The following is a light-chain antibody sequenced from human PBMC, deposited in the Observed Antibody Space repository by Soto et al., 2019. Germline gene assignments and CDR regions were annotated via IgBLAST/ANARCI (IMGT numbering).Light chain of an antibody. CDR2: DVS. CDR3: QQYNSYPRT. J-gene: IGKJ1*01. CDR1: QSISSW. V-gene: IGKV1-5*01. Sequence: DIQMTQSPSTLSASVGDRVTITCRASQSISSWLAWYQQKPGKAPNLLIYDVSSLESGVPSRFSGSGSGTEFTLTISSLQPDDFATYYCQQYNSYPRTFGQGTKVDI.